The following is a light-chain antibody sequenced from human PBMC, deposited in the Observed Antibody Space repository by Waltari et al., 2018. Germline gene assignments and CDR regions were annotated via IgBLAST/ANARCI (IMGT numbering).Light chain of an antibody. V-gene: IGKV1-27*01. CDR1: QGINIY. Sequence: DIQMTQSPSSLSASVGDRVTITCRASQGINIYLAWYQQKPGKVPKLLIYAASTLHSGVPSRFGGSGSGTDFTLTISSLQPEDVATYYCQKYNSPPFTFGPGTKVDIK. CDR2: AAS. CDR3: QKYNSPPFT. J-gene: IGKJ3*01.